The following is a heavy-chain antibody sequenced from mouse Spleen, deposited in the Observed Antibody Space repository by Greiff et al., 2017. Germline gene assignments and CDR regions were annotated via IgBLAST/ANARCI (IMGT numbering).Heavy chain of an antibody. CDR2: IYPGSGNT. D-gene: IGHD1-1*01. CDR1: GYTFTDYY. V-gene: IGHV1-76*01. Sequence: QVQLQQSGAELVRPGASVKLSCKASGYTFTDYYINWVKQRPGQGLEWIARIYPGSGNTYYNEKFKGKATLTAEKSSSTAYMQLSSLTSEDSAVYFCARAGYYYGSSTRYFDVWGAGTTVTVSS. J-gene: IGHJ1*01. CDR3: ARAGYYYGSSTRYFDV.